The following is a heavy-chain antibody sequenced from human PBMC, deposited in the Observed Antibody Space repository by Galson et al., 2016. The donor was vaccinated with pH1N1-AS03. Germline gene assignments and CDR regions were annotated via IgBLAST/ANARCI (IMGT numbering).Heavy chain of an antibody. Sequence: SLRLSCAASGFTFSNFGMHWVRQSPGKGLEWVAVISHSGNDKYYADSGKGRCTICRYNSKSTVYLQLNSLRAEDTAVYYCAKTTFGGVIVSGKMSLDYWGQGTTVTVSS. V-gene: IGHV3-30*18. CDR1: GFTFSNFG. CDR2: ISHSGNDK. CDR3: AKTTFGGVIVSGKMSLDY. D-gene: IGHD3-16*02. J-gene: IGHJ4*03.